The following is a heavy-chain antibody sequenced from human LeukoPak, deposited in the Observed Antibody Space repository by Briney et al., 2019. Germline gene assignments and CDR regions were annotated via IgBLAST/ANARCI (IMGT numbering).Heavy chain of an antibody. CDR1: GGSISSYY. CDR3: ARHYRGYGGNSTNYYYYYYMDV. V-gene: IGHV4-4*09. Sequence: SETLSLTCTVSGGSISSYYWSWIRQPPGKVLEWIGYIYTSGSTNYNPSLKSRVTISVDTSKNQFSLKLSSVTAADTAVYYCARHYRGYGGNSTNYYYYYYMDVWGKGTTVTVSS. D-gene: IGHD4-23*01. CDR2: IYTSGST. J-gene: IGHJ6*03.